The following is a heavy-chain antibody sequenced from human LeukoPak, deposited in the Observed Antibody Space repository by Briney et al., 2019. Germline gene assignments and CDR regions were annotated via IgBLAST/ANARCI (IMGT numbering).Heavy chain of an antibody. CDR3: ARAPDYGELDY. CDR1: GFTFSSYG. V-gene: IGHV3-33*01. D-gene: IGHD4/OR15-4a*01. J-gene: IGHJ4*02. CDR2: IWYDGSNK. Sequence: PGGSLRLSCAASGFTFSSYGMHWVRQAPGKGLEWVAVIWYDGSNKYYADSVKGRFTISRDNSKNTLYLQMNSLRAEDTAVYYCARAPDYGELDYWGQGTLVTVSS.